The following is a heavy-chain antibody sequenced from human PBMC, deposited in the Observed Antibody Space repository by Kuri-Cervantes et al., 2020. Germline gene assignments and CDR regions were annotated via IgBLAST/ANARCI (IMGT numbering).Heavy chain of an antibody. J-gene: IGHJ4*02. D-gene: IGHD3-22*01. V-gene: IGHV4-38-2*01. CDR1: GYSISSGYY. CDR3: ARLYRDSYYYDSSGSENDY. Sequence: SETLSLTCAVSGYSISSGYYWGWIRQPPGKGLEWIGSIYHSGSTNYNPSLKSRVTISVDKSKSQFSLKLSSVTAADTAVYYCARLYRDSYYYDSSGSENDYWGQGTLVTVSS. CDR2: IYHSGST.